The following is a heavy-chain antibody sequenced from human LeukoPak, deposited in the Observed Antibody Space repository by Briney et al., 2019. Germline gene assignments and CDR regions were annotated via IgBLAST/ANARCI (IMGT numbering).Heavy chain of an antibody. CDR3: ALIPQAARPRLNYYYYGMDV. CDR2: INHSGST. D-gene: IGHD6-6*01. J-gene: IGHJ6*02. Sequence: KPSETLSLTCAVYGGSFSGYYWSWIRQPPGKGQEWIGEINHSGSTNYNPSLKSRVTISVDTSKNQFSLKLSSVTAADTAVYYCALIPQAARPRLNYYYYGMDVWGQGTTVTVSS. CDR1: GGSFSGYY. V-gene: IGHV4-34*01.